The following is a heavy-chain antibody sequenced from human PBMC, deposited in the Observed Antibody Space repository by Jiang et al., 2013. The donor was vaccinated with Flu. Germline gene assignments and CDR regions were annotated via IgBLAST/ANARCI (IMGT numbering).Heavy chain of an antibody. CDR2: IYHSGST. D-gene: IGHD3-3*01. CDR3: ARDLGDFLEWFEGARPLDI. J-gene: IGHJ3*02. V-gene: IGHV4-4*02. Sequence: GSGLVKPSGTLSLTCAVSGGSISSSNWWSWVRQPPGKGLEWIGEIYHSGSTNYNPSLKSRVTISVDKSKNQFSLKLSSVTAADTAVYYCARDLGDFLEWFEGARPLDIWGQGTMVTVSS. CDR1: GGSISSSNW.